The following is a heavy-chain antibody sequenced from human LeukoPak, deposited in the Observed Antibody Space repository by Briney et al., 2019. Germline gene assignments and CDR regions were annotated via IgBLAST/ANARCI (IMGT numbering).Heavy chain of an antibody. D-gene: IGHD3-10*01. J-gene: IGHJ4*02. CDR1: GFTFDDYA. V-gene: IGHV3-20*04. CDR2: VDLNGGST. Sequence: GGSLRLSCAASGFTFDDYAMHWVRQAPGKGLEWVSGVDLNGGSTHYADSVKGRFTISRDNAKNSLYLQMNTLRAEDTALYYCARLFNFYGSGTYYPFDSWGQGALVTVSS. CDR3: ARLFNFYGSGTYYPFDS.